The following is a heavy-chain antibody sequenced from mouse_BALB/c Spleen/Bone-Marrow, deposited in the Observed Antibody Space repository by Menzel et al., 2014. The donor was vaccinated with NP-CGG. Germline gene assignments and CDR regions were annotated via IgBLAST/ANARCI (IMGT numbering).Heavy chain of an antibody. J-gene: IGHJ2*01. CDR2: ILPGSGTA. Sequence: VMLVESGAEPMKPGASVKISCKATGCTFSNYWIDWVKQRPGHGLEWSGEILPGSGTANYNEKFKGKATFTADTSSNTVYMHLNSLTSEDSALYYCSSASEVPYYFDFWGQGTTRTVSS. CDR1: GCTFSNYW. V-gene: IGHV1-9*01. CDR3: SSASEVPYYFDF.